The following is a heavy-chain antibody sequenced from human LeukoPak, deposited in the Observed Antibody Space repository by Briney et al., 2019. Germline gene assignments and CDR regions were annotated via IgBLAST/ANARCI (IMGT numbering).Heavy chain of an antibody. Sequence: TGGSLRLSCAVSGLTFRSYWMAWVRQAPGKGLEWVANINEDGSEKYYADSVKGRFTISRDNAKTSLYVQMNSLRAEDTAVYYCARGVFRYSDWGQGTLVTVSS. V-gene: IGHV3-7*04. D-gene: IGHD3-9*01. CDR2: INEDGSEK. J-gene: IGHJ4*02. CDR3: ARGVFRYSD. CDR1: GLTFRSYW.